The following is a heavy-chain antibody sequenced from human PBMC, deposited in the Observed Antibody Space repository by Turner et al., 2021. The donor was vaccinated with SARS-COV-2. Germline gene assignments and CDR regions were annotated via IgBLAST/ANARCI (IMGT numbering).Heavy chain of an antibody. V-gene: IGHV4-4*07. J-gene: IGHJ1*01. D-gene: IGHD6-13*01. Sequence: QVQLRESGPGLVKPSEPLSLPCPFAGGSISTYYWSWSRQPAGKGLEWIGRNNSNGDTNNNPSRKERVTMSIDTSKSQLSLRLSTVTTADTAVEYCAGGPPEAGKVSQHWGRGTLVTVSS. CDR3: AGGPPEAGKVSQH. CDR1: GGSISTYY. CDR2: NNSNGDT.